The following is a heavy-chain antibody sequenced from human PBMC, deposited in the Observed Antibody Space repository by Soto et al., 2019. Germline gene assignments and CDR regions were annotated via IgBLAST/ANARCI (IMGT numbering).Heavy chain of an antibody. V-gene: IGHV1-18*01. J-gene: IGHJ4*02. CDR1: GYTFTSYA. CDR2: INAYNGNT. CDR3: ARDTAMALPDA. D-gene: IGHD5-18*01. Sequence: QVQLVQSGAEVKKPGASVKVSCKASGYTFTSYAISWVRQAPGQRLEWMGWINAYNGNTNSAQKLQGRVTMTTDTSTNTAYMELRSLRSEDTAVYYCARDTAMALPDAWGQGTLVTVSS.